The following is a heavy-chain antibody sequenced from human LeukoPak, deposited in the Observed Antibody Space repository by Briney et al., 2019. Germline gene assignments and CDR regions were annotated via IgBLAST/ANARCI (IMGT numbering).Heavy chain of an antibody. CDR3: ARGDIVVVPAALAPYYYYYYMDV. Sequence: SETLSLTCAVYGGSFSGYYWSWIRQPPGKGLEWIGEINHSGSTNYNPSLKSRVTISVDTSKNQFSLKLSSVTAADTAVYYCARGDIVVVPAALAPYYYYYYMDVWGKGTTVTVSS. V-gene: IGHV4-34*01. CDR2: INHSGST. J-gene: IGHJ6*03. D-gene: IGHD2-2*01. CDR1: GGSFSGYY.